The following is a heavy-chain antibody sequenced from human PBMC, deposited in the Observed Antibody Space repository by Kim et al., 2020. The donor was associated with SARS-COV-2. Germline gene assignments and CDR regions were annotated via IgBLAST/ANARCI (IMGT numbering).Heavy chain of an antibody. CDR3: VRLPDYYYYYYMDV. V-gene: IGHV3-9*01. CDR2: ISWNSGSI. Sequence: GGSLRLSCAASGFTFGDYAMHWVRQAPGKGLEWVSGISWNSGSIGYADSVKGRFTISRDNAKNSLYLQMNSLRAEDTALYYCVRLPDYYYYYYMDVWGKGTTVTVSS. J-gene: IGHJ6*03. CDR1: GFTFGDYA.